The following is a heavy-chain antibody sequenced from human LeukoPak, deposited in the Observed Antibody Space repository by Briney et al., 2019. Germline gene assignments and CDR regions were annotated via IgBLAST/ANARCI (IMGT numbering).Heavy chain of an antibody. CDR3: VKGSRNARQYYFDF. CDR1: GFTFNTDV. D-gene: IGHD1-14*01. CDR2: IADCSAVT. J-gene: IGHJ4*02. Sequence: PGGSLRLSRVASGFTFNTDVMSSGRQAPGPRLEWVSAIADCSAVTYPAASVKGRFTISGDNSKNTLYLQMNSLRAEDMALYYCVKGSRNARQYYFDFWGQGILVTVSS. V-gene: IGHV3-23*01.